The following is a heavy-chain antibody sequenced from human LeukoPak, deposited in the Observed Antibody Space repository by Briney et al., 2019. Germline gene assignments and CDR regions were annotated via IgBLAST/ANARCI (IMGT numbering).Heavy chain of an antibody. CDR1: GYTFTSYA. CDR2: INAGNGNT. J-gene: IGHJ6*02. D-gene: IGHD4-17*01. CDR3: ASGYGDFYHYYYYGMDV. Sequence: ASVKVSCKASGYTFTSYAMHWVRQAPGQRLEWMGWINAGNGNTKYSQKFQGRVTITRDTSASTAYMELSSLRSEDTAVYYCASGYGDFYHYYYYGMDVWGQGTTVTVSS. V-gene: IGHV1-3*01.